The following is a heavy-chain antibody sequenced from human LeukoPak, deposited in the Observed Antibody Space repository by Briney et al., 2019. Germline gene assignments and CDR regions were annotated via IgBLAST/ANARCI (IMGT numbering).Heavy chain of an antibody. J-gene: IGHJ4*02. CDR3: ARDASSGYEIN. CDR1: GFSVSSNY. CDR2: LYSGGST. D-gene: IGHD3-22*01. V-gene: IGHV3-66*01. Sequence: GGSLRLSCAASGFSVSSNYMSWVRQAPGKGLDWVPVLYSGGSTYYADSVKGRFTISRDSSKNTLYLHMSSLRAEDTAVYYCARDASSGYEINWGQGTLVTVSS.